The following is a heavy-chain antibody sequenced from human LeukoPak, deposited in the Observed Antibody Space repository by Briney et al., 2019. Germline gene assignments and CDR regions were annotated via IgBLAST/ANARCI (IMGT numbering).Heavy chain of an antibody. V-gene: IGHV4-34*01. Sequence: MPSETLSLTCAVYGGSFSGSNWSWIRQPPGKGLEWIGEIYNSGSTIYNPSLKSRVTISVDTSKHQFSLNLISVTAADTAVYYCVRAYDYWGQGTLVTVSS. J-gene: IGHJ4*02. CDR1: GGSFSGSN. CDR2: IYNSGST. CDR3: VRAYDY.